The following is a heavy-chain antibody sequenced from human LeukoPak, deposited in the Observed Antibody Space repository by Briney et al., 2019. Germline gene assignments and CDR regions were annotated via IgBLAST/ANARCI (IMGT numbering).Heavy chain of an antibody. CDR1: GFPFSSYG. D-gene: IGHD5-12*01. Sequence: PGRSLRLSCAASGFPFSSYGMHWVRPAPGKGLEWVAVISYDGSNKYYADSVKGRFTISSDNSKNTLYLQMNSLRAEDTAVYYCAGGYEWGYFDYWGQGTLVTVSS. CDR2: ISYDGSNK. CDR3: AGGYEWGYFDY. J-gene: IGHJ4*02. V-gene: IGHV3-30*03.